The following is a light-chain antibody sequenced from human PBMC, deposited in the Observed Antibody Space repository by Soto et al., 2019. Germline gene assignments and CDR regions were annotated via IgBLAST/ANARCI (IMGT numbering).Light chain of an antibody. Sequence: DVVMTQSPLSLPVTLGQPASISCRSSQSLIHSDGNTYLNWFQQRPGQSPRRLIYKVSDRDSGVPDRFTGSGSGTDFTLKIRRVEAEDVGDYYCMQGTHWPWTFGQGTEVESK. J-gene: IGKJ1*01. CDR3: MQGTHWPWT. CDR1: QSLIHSDGNTY. CDR2: KVS. V-gene: IGKV2-30*02.